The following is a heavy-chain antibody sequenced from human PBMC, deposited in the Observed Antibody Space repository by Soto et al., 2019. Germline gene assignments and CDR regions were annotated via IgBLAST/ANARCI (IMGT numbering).Heavy chain of an antibody. CDR3: AGGHDAVVQAGRRENHYDSRMDA. CDR2: IQEYGNGK. J-gene: IGHJ6*02. CDR1: GFTFSNYW. V-gene: IGHV3-7*03. Sequence: EVQLVESGGGLVQPGGSLTLSCAASGFTFSNYWMNWVRQAPGKGLEWVANIQEYGNGKNYVDSVKGRFTIFRDNAQNSLPLQINSMKPENTAVYYCAGGHDAVVQAGRRENHYDSRMDAWGQGTTVTVSS. D-gene: IGHD2-2*01.